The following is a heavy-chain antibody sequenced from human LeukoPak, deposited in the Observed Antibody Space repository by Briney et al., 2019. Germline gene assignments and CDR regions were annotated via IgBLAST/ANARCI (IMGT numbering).Heavy chain of an antibody. D-gene: IGHD3-10*01. CDR2: IYIIWST. CDR1: GGSISSDY. J-gene: IGHJ4*02. Sequence: PSETLSLTCTVSGGSISGGSISSDYWSWIRQPAGKGLEWIGRIYIIWSTNSNPSLKSRVSMSVDTSKNQFSLKLTSVTAADTAVYYCARGRYYGSGTLVYFDYWGQGTLVTVSS. CDR3: ARGRYYGSGTLVYFDY. V-gene: IGHV4-4*07.